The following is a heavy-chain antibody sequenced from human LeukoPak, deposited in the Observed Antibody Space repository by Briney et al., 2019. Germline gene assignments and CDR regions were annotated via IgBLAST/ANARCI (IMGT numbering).Heavy chain of an antibody. J-gene: IGHJ4*02. CDR1: GDSVSSNSAA. CDR3: AREGPGISSSWGNFDY. CDR2: TYYRSKWYN. D-gene: IGHD6-13*01. V-gene: IGHV6-1*01. Sequence: SQTLSVTCAISGDSVSSNSAAWNWIRQSPSRGLGWLGRTYYRSKWYNDYAVSVKSRITINPDTSKNQFSLQLNSVTPEDTAVYYCAREGPGISSSWGNFDYWGQGTVVAVSS.